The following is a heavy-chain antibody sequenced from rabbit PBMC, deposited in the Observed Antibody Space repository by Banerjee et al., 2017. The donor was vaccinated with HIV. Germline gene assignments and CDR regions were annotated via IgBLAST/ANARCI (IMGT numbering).Heavy chain of an antibody. CDR3: ARNYDL. D-gene: IGHD2-1*01. CDR1: GLDFSSYS. V-gene: IGHV1S45*01. J-gene: IGHJ6*01. Sequence: QEQLVESGGGLVQPGGSLKLSCKASGLDFSSYSMSWVRQAPGKGLEWIACIVTSTGSTWYASWVNGRFTISKTSSTAVTLQMTSLTAADTATYFCARNYDLWGPGTLVTVS. CDR2: IVTSTGST.